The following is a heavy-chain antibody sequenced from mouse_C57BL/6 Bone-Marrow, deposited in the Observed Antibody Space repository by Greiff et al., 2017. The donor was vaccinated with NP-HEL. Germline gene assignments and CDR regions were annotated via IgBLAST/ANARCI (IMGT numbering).Heavy chain of an antibody. V-gene: IGHV5-4*01. D-gene: IGHD1-1*01. J-gene: IGHJ2*01. CDR2: ISDGGSYT. CDR3: ARDRAYYYGTLDY. Sequence: EVMLVESGGGLVNPGGSLKLSCAASGFTFSSYAMSWVRQTPEKRLEWVATISDGGSYTYYPDNVKGRFTISRDNAKNNLYLQMSHLKSEDTAMYYCARDRAYYYGTLDYWGQGTTLTVSS. CDR1: GFTFSSYA.